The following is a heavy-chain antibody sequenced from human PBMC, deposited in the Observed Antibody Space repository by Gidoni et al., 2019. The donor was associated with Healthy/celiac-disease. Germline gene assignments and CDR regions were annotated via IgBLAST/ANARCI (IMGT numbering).Heavy chain of an antibody. CDR3: ARALGSAPYYDILTGYYNDLYYFDY. D-gene: IGHD3-9*01. CDR2: IKQDGSEK. V-gene: IGHV3-7*01. J-gene: IGHJ4*02. Sequence: EVQLVESGGGLVQPGGSLRLSCAASGFTFSSYCMSWVRQAPGKGLEWVANIKQDGSEKYYVDSVKGRFTISRDNAKNSLYLQMNSLRAEDTAVYYCARALGSAPYYDILTGYYNDLYYFDYWGQGTLVTVSS. CDR1: GFTFSSYC.